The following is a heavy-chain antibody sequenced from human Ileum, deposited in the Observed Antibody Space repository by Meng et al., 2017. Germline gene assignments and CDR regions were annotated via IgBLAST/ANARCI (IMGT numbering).Heavy chain of an antibody. J-gene: IGHJ4*02. CDR3: TTFYAGY. CDR2: IQSKADGGTT. D-gene: IGHD3-16*01. CDR1: GFTFSDRW. Sequence: EVDFVELGGGFVKICGSLSSSCAASGFTFSDRWMTWVRQAPGKGMEWVGHIQSKADGGTTDYAAPVKGRFTISRDDSKSTLYLQMNSLKTEDTAVYYCTTFYAGYWGQGTLVTVSS. V-gene: IGHV3-15*01.